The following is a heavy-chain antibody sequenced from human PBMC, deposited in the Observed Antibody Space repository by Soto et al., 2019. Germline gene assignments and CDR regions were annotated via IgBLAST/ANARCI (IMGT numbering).Heavy chain of an antibody. D-gene: IGHD6-13*01. CDR2: IHYTGST. CDR3: ARDHGYSSSWYDY. J-gene: IGHJ4*02. V-gene: IGHV4-59*01. Sequence: QVQLQESGPGLVKPSETLYLTCTVSGGSMSGYYWSWIRQPPGKGLEWIGCIHYTGSTNYNPSLNSRVTISVDTSKNQFSLQLSSVTAADTAVYFCARDHGYSSSWYDYWGQGALVTVAS. CDR1: GGSMSGYY.